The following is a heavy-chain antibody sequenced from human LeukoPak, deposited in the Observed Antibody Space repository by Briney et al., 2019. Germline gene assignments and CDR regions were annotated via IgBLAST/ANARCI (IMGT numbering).Heavy chain of an antibody. CDR2: MNPNSGNT. CDR1: GYTFTSYD. CDR3: ARGVGGWYDFDY. J-gene: IGHJ4*02. V-gene: IGHV1-8*01. D-gene: IGHD6-19*01. Sequence: ASVKVSCKASGYTFTSYDINWVRQATGQGLEWTGWMNPNSGNTGYAQKFQGRVSMTRNTSISTAYMELSSLRSEDTAVYYCARGVGGWYDFDYWGQGTLVTVSS.